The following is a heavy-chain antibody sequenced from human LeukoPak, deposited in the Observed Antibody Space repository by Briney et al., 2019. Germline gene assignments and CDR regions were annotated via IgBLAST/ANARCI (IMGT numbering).Heavy chain of an antibody. Sequence: ASVKVSCKASGDTFSSYGISWVRQAPGQGLEWMGIINPSGGSTSYAQKFQGRVTMTRDTSTSTVYMELSSLRSEDTAVYYCARDRVVGGYYFDYWGQGTLVTVSS. CDR1: GDTFSSYG. CDR2: INPSGGST. V-gene: IGHV1-46*01. D-gene: IGHD3-22*01. J-gene: IGHJ4*02. CDR3: ARDRVVGGYYFDY.